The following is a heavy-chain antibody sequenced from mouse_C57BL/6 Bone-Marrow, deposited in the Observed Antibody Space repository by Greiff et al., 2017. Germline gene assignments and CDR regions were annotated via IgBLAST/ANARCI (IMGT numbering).Heavy chain of an antibody. CDR1: GFSLTSYA. J-gene: IGHJ1*03. D-gene: IGHD1-1*01. CDR2: IWTGGGT. CDR3: ARNPVYYYGSSHWYFDV. Sequence: VQLVESGPGLVAPSQSLSITCTVSGFSLTSYAISWVRQPPGKGLEWLGVIWTGGGTNYNSALKSRLSISKDNSKIQVFLKMNSLQNDETARYYCARNPVYYYGSSHWYFDVWGTGTTVTVSS. V-gene: IGHV2-9-1*01.